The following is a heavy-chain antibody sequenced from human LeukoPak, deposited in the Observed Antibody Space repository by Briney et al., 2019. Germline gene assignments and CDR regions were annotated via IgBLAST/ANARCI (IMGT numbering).Heavy chain of an antibody. CDR1: GFIVQTNY. V-gene: IGHV3-53*01. Sequence: GGSLRLSCAASGFIVQTNYMTWVRQAPGRGLEWVSIIYGGGSTEYVDSVKGRFTVSRDNSKNTVYLQMNSLRAEDTAIYYCARDRRSGSYYNPYYYYGMDVWGQGTTVTVSS. J-gene: IGHJ6*02. D-gene: IGHD3-10*01. CDR2: IYGGGST. CDR3: ARDRRSGSYYNPYYYYGMDV.